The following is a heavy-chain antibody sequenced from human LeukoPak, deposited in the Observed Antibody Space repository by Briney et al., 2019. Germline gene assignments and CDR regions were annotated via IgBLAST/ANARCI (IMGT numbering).Heavy chain of an antibody. V-gene: IGHV1-2*02. D-gene: IGHD6-19*01. CDR2: INPNSGGT. CDR3: ARGKQWLDAFDI. Sequence: ASVKVSYKASGYTFTGYYMHWVRQAPGQGLEWMGWINPNSGGTNYAQKFQGRVTMTRDTSISTAYMELSRLRSDDTAVYYCARGKQWLDAFDIWGQGTMVTVSS. CDR1: GYTFTGYY. J-gene: IGHJ3*02.